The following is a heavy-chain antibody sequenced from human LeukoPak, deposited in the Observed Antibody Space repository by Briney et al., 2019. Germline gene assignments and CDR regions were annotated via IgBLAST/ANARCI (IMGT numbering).Heavy chain of an antibody. Sequence: GGSLRLSCAASGFTFSSNWMHWVRQAPGEGLAWVSRINSDGSSTSYADSVKGRFTISRDNTKNTLYVKMNSLRAEDTAVYYCARTGNYAFDIWGQGIMVTVSS. CDR2: INSDGSST. D-gene: IGHD1-7*01. J-gene: IGHJ3*02. CDR1: GFTFSSNW. V-gene: IGHV3-74*01. CDR3: ARTGNYAFDI.